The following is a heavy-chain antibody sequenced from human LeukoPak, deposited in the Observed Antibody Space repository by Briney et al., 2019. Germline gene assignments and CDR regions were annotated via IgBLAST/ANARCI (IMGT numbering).Heavy chain of an antibody. J-gene: IGHJ4*02. V-gene: IGHV4-4*07. CDR2: IYTSGST. Sequence: PSETLSLTCTVSGGSISSYYWSWIRQPAGKGLEWIGRIYTSGSTNYNPSLKSRVTMSVDTSKNQFSLKLSSVTAADTAVYYCAGDIPGIAAAGKFDYWGQGTLATVSS. CDR1: GGSISSYY. D-gene: IGHD6-13*01. CDR3: AGDIPGIAAAGKFDY.